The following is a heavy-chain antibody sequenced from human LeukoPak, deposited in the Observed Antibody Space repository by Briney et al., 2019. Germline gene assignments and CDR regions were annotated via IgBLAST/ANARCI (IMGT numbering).Heavy chain of an antibody. Sequence: SETLSLTCTVSGGSISSSSYYWGWIRQPPGKGLEWIGSGDYSGGTYYNPSLESRVAISVDTSKNQFSLKLSSVTAADTAVYYCARLTTVIYAMDVWGQGTTVTVSS. V-gene: IGHV4-39*07. CDR3: ARLTTVIYAMDV. CDR2: GDYSGGT. D-gene: IGHD4-17*01. CDR1: GGSISSSSYY. J-gene: IGHJ6*02.